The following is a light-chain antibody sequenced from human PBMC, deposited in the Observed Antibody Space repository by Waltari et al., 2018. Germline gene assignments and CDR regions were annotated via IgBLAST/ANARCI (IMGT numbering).Light chain of an antibody. J-gene: IGLJ2*01. CDR2: DVS. Sequence: QSALTQPRSVSGPPGQSVTISCTGTSSDVGGYNYVSCYQQHPGKAPKLMIYDVSKRPSGVPDRFSGSKSGNTASLTISGLQAEDEADYYCCSYAGSYTFGVFGGGTKLTVL. CDR1: SSDVGGYNY. V-gene: IGLV2-11*01. CDR3: CSYAGSYTFGV.